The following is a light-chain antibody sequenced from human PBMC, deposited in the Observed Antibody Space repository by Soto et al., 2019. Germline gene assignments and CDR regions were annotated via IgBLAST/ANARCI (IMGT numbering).Light chain of an antibody. CDR2: AAS. V-gene: IGKV3-20*01. CDR1: QTVSSSF. CDR3: QQYGSSLIT. J-gene: IGKJ5*01. Sequence: EIGLTQSPCTLSLSTGERATLSCRASQTVSSSFLAWYQQTPGQAPRLLIYAASSRATGIPDRFSGSGSGTDFTLTISRLEPEDFAVYYCQQYGSSLITFGQGTRLEIK.